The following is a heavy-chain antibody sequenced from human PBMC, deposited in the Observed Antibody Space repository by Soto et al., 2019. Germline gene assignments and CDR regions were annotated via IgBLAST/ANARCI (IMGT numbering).Heavy chain of an antibody. CDR1: GGSFSGYY. J-gene: IGHJ6*03. CDR3: AGPRGGSGSYYYMDV. Sequence: ETLSLTCAVYGGSFSGYYWSWIRQPPGKGLEWIGEINHSGSTNYNPSLKSRVTISVDTSKNQFSLKLSSVTAADTAVYYCAGPRGGSGSYYYMDVWGKGNTVTSP. CDR2: INHSGST. V-gene: IGHV4-34*01. D-gene: IGHD3-10*01.